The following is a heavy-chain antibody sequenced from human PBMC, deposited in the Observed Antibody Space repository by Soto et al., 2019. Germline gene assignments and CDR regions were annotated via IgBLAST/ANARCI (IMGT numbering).Heavy chain of an antibody. CDR2: IIPIFGTA. CDR1: GGTFSSYA. CDR3: ARGGRDGYNREFAY. D-gene: IGHD5-12*01. V-gene: IGHV1-69*12. Sequence: QVQLVQSGAEVKKPGSSVKVSCKTSGGTFSSYAISWVRQAPGQGLEWMGGIIPIFGTAKYAQKSQGRVTITADESTSTAYMEWSSLRSEDTAVYYCARGGRDGYNREFAYWGQGTLVTVSS. J-gene: IGHJ4*02.